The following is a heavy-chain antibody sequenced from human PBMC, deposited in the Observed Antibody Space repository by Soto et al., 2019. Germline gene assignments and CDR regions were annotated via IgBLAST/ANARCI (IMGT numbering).Heavy chain of an antibody. D-gene: IGHD3-22*01. CDR1: GFTFSSYA. V-gene: IGHV3-30-3*01. CDR3: ARVLYYDSSGYSSPPPDY. J-gene: IGHJ4*02. Sequence: GGSLRLSCAASGFTFSSYAMHWVRQAPGKGLEWVAVISYDGSNKYYADSVKGRFTISRDNSKNTLYLQMNSLGAEDTAVYYCARVLYYDSSGYSSPPPDYWGQGTLVTVSS. CDR2: ISYDGSNK.